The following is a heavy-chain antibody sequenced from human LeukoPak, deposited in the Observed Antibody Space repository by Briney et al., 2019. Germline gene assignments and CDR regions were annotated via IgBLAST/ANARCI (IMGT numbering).Heavy chain of an antibody. Sequence: GGSLRLSCAASGFTVSSNYMSWVRQAPGKGLEWVSVIYSGGDTYYADSVKGRFTISRDNSKNTLYLQMNSLRAEDTAVYYCVRTMVRGALDYWGQGTLVTVSS. CDR1: GFTVSSNY. V-gene: IGHV3-66*01. D-gene: IGHD3-10*01. CDR2: IYSGGDT. J-gene: IGHJ4*02. CDR3: VRTMVRGALDY.